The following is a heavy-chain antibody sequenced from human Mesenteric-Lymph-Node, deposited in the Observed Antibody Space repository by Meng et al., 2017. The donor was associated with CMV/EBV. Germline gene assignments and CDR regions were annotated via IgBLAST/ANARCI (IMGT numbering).Heavy chain of an antibody. CDR2: INQSGSGST. V-gene: IGHV4-34*01. J-gene: IGHJ5*02. D-gene: IGHD4/OR15-4a*01. Sequence: SETLSLTCAVYGGSFSGYYWSWIRQPPGKGLEWIGEINQSGSGSTKYNPSLKSRVTISVDTSKNQLSLKLSSVTAADTAVYDCMRFVKTFRLLWCWFDPWGQDTQVTVSS. CDR1: GGSFSGYY. CDR3: MRFVKTFRLLWCWFDP.